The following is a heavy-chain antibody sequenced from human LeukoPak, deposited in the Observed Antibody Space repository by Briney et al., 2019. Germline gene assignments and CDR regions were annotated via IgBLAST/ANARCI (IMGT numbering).Heavy chain of an antibody. CDR1: GGSISSGSYY. J-gene: IGHJ4*02. CDR2: IYTSGST. V-gene: IGHV4-61*02. D-gene: IGHD2-15*01. CDR3: ARSSGGSYSV. Sequence: SQTLSLTCTVSGGSISSGSYYWSWIRQPAGKGLEWIGRIYTSGSTNYNPPLKSRVTISVDTSKNQFSLKLSSVTAADTAVYYCARSSGGSYSVWGQGTLVTVSS.